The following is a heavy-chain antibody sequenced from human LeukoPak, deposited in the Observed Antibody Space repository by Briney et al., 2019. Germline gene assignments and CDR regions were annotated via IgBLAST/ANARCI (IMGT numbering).Heavy chain of an antibody. CDR1: GGSISSYY. CDR3: ARRRTNYDILTGYHLGAFDI. CDR2: IYYSGST. D-gene: IGHD3-9*01. J-gene: IGHJ3*02. Sequence: SETLSLTCTVSGGSISSYYWSWIRQPPGKGLEWIGYIYYSGSTNYNPSLKSRVTISVDTSKNQFSLKLSSVTAADTAVYYCARRRTNYDILTGYHLGAFDIWGQGTMVTVSS. V-gene: IGHV4-59*08.